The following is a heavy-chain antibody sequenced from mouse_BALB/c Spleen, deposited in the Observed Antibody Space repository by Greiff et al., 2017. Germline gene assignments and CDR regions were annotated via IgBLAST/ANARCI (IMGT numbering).Heavy chain of an antibody. Sequence: EVQLQESGPGLVKPSQSLSLTCTVTGYSITSDYAWNWIRQFPGNKLEWMGYISYSGSTSYNPSLKSRISITRDTSKNQFFLQLNSVTTEDTATYYCARDIAYWGQGTLVTVSA. CDR1: GYSITSDYA. CDR3: ARDIAY. CDR2: ISYSGST. J-gene: IGHJ3*01. V-gene: IGHV3-2*02.